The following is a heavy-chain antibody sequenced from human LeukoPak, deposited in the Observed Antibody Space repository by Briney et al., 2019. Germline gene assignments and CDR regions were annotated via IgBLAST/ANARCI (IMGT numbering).Heavy chain of an antibody. CDR1: GYTFTSYD. V-gene: IGHV1-8*01. Sequence: SVKVSCKASGYTFTSYDINWVRQATGQGLEWIGWMNPNSGNTGYAQKFQGRVTMTRNTSISTAYMELSSLRSEDTAVYYCARGYYDSSGYCPFDYWGQGTLVTVSS. CDR2: MNPNSGNT. CDR3: ARGYYDSSGYCPFDY. D-gene: IGHD3-22*01. J-gene: IGHJ4*02.